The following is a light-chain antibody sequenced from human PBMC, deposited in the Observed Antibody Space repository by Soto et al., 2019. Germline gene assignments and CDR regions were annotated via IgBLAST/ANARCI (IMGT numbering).Light chain of an antibody. Sequence: EIVLTHSPGTLPFSAWGRATMYYRSSQSVSSSYLAWYQQKPGQAPRLLIYGASSRATGIPDRFSGSGSGTDFTLTISRLEPEDFAVYYCQQYGSSPQTFGQGTKVDIK. CDR2: GAS. J-gene: IGKJ1*01. V-gene: IGKV3-20*01. CDR1: QSVSSSY. CDR3: QQYGSSPQT.